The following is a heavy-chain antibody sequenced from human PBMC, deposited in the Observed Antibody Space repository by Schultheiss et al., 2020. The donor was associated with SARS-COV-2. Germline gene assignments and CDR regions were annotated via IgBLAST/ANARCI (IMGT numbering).Heavy chain of an antibody. CDR1: GGSFSGYY. V-gene: IGHV4-59*01. CDR2: IYYSGST. J-gene: IGHJ5*02. D-gene: IGHD3-3*01. CDR3: ARDRRDFWSENWFDP. Sequence: GSLRLSCAVYGGSFSGYYWSWIRQPPGKGLEWIGYIYYSGSTNYNPSLKSRVTISVDTSKNQFSLKLSSVTAADTAVYYCARDRRDFWSENWFDPWGQGTLVTVSS.